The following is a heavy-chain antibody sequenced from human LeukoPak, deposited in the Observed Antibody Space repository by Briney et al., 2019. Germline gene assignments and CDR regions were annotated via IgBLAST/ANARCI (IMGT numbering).Heavy chain of an antibody. J-gene: IGHJ5*02. V-gene: IGHV1-18*01. CDR1: GYTFTNYA. D-gene: IGHD3-16*02. CDR2: ISPYNGDR. CDR3: ARLRLGELSLGFDP. Sequence: ASVKVSCKASGYTFTNYAITWVRQAPGQGPEWMGWISPYNGDRRDALKFQDRVTMTTDTSATTAYMELRSLRSDDTAVYYCARLRLGELSLGFDPWGQGTLVTVSS.